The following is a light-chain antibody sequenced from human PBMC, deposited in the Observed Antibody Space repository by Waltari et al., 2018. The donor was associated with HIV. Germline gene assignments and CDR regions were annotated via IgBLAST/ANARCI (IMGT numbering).Light chain of an antibody. CDR1: SSNIGNNY. CDR2: DNN. V-gene: IGLV1-51*01. CDR3: GTWDSSLSAFV. J-gene: IGLJ1*01. Sequence: QSVLTQPPSVSAAPGQRVTISCSGSSSNIGNNYVSWYQQLPRTAPKLLIYDNNKRPSGIPDRFSASKCGTSATLAITGLQTGDEADYYCGTWDSSLSAFVFGTGTTVTVL.